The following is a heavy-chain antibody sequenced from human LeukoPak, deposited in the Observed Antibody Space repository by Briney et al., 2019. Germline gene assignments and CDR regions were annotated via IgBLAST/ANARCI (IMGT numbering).Heavy chain of an antibody. D-gene: IGHD3-10*01. CDR3: ARGSVELPIDY. J-gene: IGHJ4*02. CDR2: IYYSGST. V-gene: IGHV4-59*01. CDR1: GGSISSYY. Sequence: ASETLSLTCTVSGGSISSYYWSWIRQPPGKGLEWIGYIYYSGSTNYTPSLKSRVTISVDTSKNQFSLKLSSVTAADTAVYYCARGSVELPIDYWGQGTLVTVSS.